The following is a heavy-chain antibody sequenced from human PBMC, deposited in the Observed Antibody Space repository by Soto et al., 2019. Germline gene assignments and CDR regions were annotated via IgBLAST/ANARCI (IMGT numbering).Heavy chain of an antibody. CDR1: GGSISSGDYH. Sequence: QVQLQESGPGLVKPSQTLSLTCTVSGGSISSGDYHWSWIRQPPGKGLEWIGFVYYTGNTYYNPSLKRRVTISVDTSKNQFSLKLSSVTAADTALYYCARSDFWSGYYTDYWGQGTLVTVSS. CDR3: ARSDFWSGYYTDY. V-gene: IGHV4-30-4*08. CDR2: VYYTGNT. J-gene: IGHJ4*02. D-gene: IGHD3-3*01.